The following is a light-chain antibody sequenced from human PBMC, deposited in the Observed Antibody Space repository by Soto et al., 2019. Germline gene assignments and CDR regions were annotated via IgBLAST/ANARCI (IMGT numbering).Light chain of an antibody. CDR2: GNN. CDR1: SSNIGAGYD. CDR3: QSYYSSPGYV. J-gene: IGLJ1*01. V-gene: IGLV1-40*01. Sequence: QSVLTQPPSVSGAPGQRVTISCTGSSSNIGAGYDVHWYQQLPGTAPKLLIYGNNNRPSGVPDRFSGSKSGTSASLAITGLQAEDEADYYCQSYYSSPGYVFGTGTKVTVL.